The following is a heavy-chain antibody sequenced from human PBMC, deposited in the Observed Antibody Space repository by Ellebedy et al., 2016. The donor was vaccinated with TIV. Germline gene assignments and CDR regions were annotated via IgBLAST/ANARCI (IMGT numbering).Heavy chain of an antibody. V-gene: IGHV3-30*03. CDR1: GFTFSRHG. CDR2: ISYEGSDK. D-gene: IGHD4-17*01. CDR3: ARGASLYGDYVFDY. Sequence: PGGSLRLSCEASGFTFSRHGMNWVRQAPGKGLEWVAVISYEGSDKYYVDSVKGRFTISRGNSKNTVYLQMNSLRAEDMAVYYCARGASLYGDYVFDYWGQGTLVTVSS. J-gene: IGHJ4*02.